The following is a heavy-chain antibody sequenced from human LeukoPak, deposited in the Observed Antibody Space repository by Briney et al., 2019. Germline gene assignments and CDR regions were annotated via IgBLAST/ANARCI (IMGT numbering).Heavy chain of an antibody. J-gene: IGHJ4*02. Sequence: SVKVSYKSSGGTFSSYVVIWVRQAPGQGLEWMGRIIPILGIANYAQKSQGRVTITADKSTRTAYMELSSLRSEDTAVYYCAGSSEKPCSGGTCNFDYWGQGTLVTVSS. V-gene: IGHV1-69*04. CDR2: IIPILGIA. D-gene: IGHD2-15*01. CDR1: GGTFSSYV. CDR3: AGSSEKPCSGGTCNFDY.